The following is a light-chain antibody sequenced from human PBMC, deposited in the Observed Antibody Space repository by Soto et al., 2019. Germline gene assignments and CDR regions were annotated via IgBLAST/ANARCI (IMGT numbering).Light chain of an antibody. V-gene: IGKV1-27*01. J-gene: IGKJ4*01. Sequence: DIQMTQSPSSLSASVGDRVTITCRASQGISDYLAWYQQKPGKVPKLLIYAASTLQSGVPSRFSGSGAGTDFTRTISSLQPEDIATYYCQKYNSAPLTFGGGPKVEIK. CDR1: QGISDY. CDR3: QKYNSAPLT. CDR2: AAS.